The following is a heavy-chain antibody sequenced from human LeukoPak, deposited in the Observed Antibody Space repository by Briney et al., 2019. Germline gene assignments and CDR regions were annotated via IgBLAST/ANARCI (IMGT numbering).Heavy chain of an antibody. CDR1: GFTFDVHA. CDR3: AKDFGYYYVTPSIDY. CDR2: ISWNSGSI. J-gene: IGHJ4*02. D-gene: IGHD3-10*02. V-gene: IGHV3-9*01. Sequence: GRSLRLSCVASGFTFDVHAMHWVRQAPGKGLEWVSGISWNSGSIGYADSVRGRFTISRDNAKNSLYLQMNSLRAEDTALYYCAKDFGYYYVTPSIDYWGQGTLVTVSS.